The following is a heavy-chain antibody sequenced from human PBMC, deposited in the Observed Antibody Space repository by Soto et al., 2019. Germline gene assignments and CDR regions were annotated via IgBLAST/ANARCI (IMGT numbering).Heavy chain of an antibody. Sequence: QVQLQESGPGLVRPSGTLSLTCAVSGASISSTTSGNWWSWVRQPPGKGLEWIGEIYHSGSTNYNPSLKSRVTMSVDKSKNQFSLKLSSVTAADTAVYYCARMVGATLVDFGGQGTLVTVSS. CDR3: ARMVGATLVDF. D-gene: IGHD1-26*01. CDR1: GASISSTTSGNW. V-gene: IGHV4-4*02. J-gene: IGHJ4*02. CDR2: IYHSGST.